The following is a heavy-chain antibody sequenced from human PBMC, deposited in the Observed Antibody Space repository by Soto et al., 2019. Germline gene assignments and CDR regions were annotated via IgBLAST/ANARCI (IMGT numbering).Heavy chain of an antibody. J-gene: IGHJ3*02. Sequence: QITLKESGPTLVKPTQTLTLACTFSGFSLRASGFGVGWIRQPPGKAPEWLAVIYWDDQKRYSPSLESRLTVTKDTSGNQVVLTMTNLDPLYTDTYFCAHTTRLQLRADGDRRDAFDIWGQGTTVTVSS. CDR3: AHTTRLQLRADGDRRDAFDI. CDR2: IYWDDQK. CDR1: GFSLRASGFG. V-gene: IGHV2-5*02. D-gene: IGHD2-21*01.